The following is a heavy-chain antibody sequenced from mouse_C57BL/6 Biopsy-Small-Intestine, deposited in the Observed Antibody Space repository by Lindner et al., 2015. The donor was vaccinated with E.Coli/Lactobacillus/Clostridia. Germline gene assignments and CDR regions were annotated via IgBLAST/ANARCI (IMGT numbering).Heavy chain of an antibody. D-gene: IGHD4-1*01. CDR2: IYPFNGLS. CDR1: GYSFTGYY. CDR3: ARPNWDFDY. Sequence: VQLQESGPELVKPGASVKISCKASGYSFTGYYLLWVKQSHGNILDWIGYIYPFNGLSSYNQKFKGKATVTVNKSSSTAYMELHSLTSEDSAVYYCARPNWDFDYWGQGTTLTVSS. V-gene: IGHV1-31*01. J-gene: IGHJ2*01.